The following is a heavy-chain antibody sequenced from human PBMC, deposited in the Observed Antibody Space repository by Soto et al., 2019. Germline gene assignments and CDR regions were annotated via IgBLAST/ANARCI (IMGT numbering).Heavy chain of an antibody. V-gene: IGHV3-23*01. CDR1: GFTFSSYA. Sequence: PGGSLRLSCAASGFTFSSYAMSWVRQAPGKGLEWVSAISGSGGSTYYADSVKGRFTISRDNSKNTLYLQMNSLRAEDTAVYYCESVVEDYYYGMDVWGQGTTVTVSS. CDR3: ESVVEDYYYGMDV. D-gene: IGHD2-15*01. CDR2: ISGSGGST. J-gene: IGHJ6*02.